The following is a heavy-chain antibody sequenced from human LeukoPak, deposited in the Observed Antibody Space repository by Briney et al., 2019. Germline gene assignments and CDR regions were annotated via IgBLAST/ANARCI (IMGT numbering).Heavy chain of an antibody. CDR3: ARFLDRSTSHYFDY. D-gene: IGHD2-2*01. J-gene: IGHJ4*02. CDR2: IYHSGST. V-gene: IGHV4-4*02. Sequence: PSETLSLTCAVSGGSISSSNWWSWVRQPPGKGLEWIGEIYHSGSTNYNPSLKSRVTISVDKSKNQFSLKLSSVTAADTAVYYCARFLDRSTSHYFDYWGQGTLVTVSS. CDR1: GGSISSSNW.